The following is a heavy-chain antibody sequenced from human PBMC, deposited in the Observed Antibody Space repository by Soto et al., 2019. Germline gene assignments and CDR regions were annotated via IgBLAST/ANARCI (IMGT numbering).Heavy chain of an antibody. V-gene: IGHV1-18*03. CDR3: ARDGGGWPDY. Sequence: QVQLVQSGAEVKKPGASVKVSCKASGYTFPSYGISWVRQAPGQGLVWVGWISAHNGNTKYAQNFQGRVTMTTDTSTSTAHMELRGLRSDDMAVYYCARDGGGWPDYWGQGTLVTVSS. J-gene: IGHJ4*02. CDR1: GYTFPSYG. D-gene: IGHD6-19*01. CDR2: ISAHNGNT.